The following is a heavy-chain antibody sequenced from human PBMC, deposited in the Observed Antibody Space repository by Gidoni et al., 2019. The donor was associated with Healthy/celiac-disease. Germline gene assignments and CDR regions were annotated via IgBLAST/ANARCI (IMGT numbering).Heavy chain of an antibody. Sequence: EVQLVESGGGLVQPGGSLRLSCAASGFTFSRYEMNWVRQAPGKGLEWVSYISSSGSTIYYADSVKGRFTISRDNAKNSLYLQMNSLRAEDTAVYYCARDRFVGLRAYYDSSGRRAPDAFDIWGQGTMVTVSS. CDR3: ARDRFVGLRAYYDSSGRRAPDAFDI. V-gene: IGHV3-48*03. CDR2: ISSSGSTI. D-gene: IGHD3-22*01. CDR1: GFTFSRYE. J-gene: IGHJ3*02.